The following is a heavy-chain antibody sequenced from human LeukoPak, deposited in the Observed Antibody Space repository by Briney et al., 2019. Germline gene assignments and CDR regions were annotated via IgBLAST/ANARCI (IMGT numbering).Heavy chain of an antibody. CDR3: ASHPMVRGVFSF. CDR1: GFTFSDYY. Sequence: GRSLRLSCAASGFTFSDYYMSWIRQAPGKGLEWTSYISSSSSYTNYANSVKGRFTISRDNAKNSLYLQMNSLRAEDTAVYYCASHPMVRGVFSFWGQGTLVTVSS. J-gene: IGHJ4*02. CDR2: ISSSSSYT. V-gene: IGHV3-11*06. D-gene: IGHD3-10*01.